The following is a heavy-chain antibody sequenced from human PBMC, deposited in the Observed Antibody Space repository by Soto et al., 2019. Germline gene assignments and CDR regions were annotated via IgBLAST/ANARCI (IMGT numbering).Heavy chain of an antibody. CDR1: GGTFSSYA. V-gene: IGHV1-69*13. D-gene: IGHD1-26*01. CDR2: IIPIFGTA. CDR3: ARAQGDYLPVFQGLGGEEWFDY. J-gene: IGHJ4*02. Sequence: SVKVSCKASGGTFSSYAISWVRQAPGQGLEWMGGIIPIFGTANYAQKFQGRVTITADESTSTAYMELSSLRSEDTAVYYCARAQGDYLPVFQGLGGEEWFDYWGQGTLVTVST.